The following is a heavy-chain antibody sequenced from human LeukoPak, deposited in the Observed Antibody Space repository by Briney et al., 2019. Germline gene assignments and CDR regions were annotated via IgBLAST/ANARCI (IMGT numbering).Heavy chain of an antibody. Sequence: GGSLRLSCAASGFTFSSYWMSWVRQAPGKGLEWVANIKQDGSEKYYVDSVKGRFTISRDNAKNSLYLQMNSLRAEDTAVYYCGRARARVVIGNYFDYWGQGTLVTVSS. CDR2: IKQDGSEK. V-gene: IGHV3-7*03. D-gene: IGHD3-22*01. CDR1: GFTFSSYW. CDR3: GRARARVVIGNYFDY. J-gene: IGHJ4*02.